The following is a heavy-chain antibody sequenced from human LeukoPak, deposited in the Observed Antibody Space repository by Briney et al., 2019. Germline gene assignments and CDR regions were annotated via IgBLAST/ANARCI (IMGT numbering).Heavy chain of an antibody. J-gene: IGHJ4*02. Sequence: GSSLRLSCAASGFPFSGSGMHWVRQAPGKGLEWVAVIWYDGSHQYYADSVKGRFTISRDNAKNSLYLQMNSLRAEDTAVYYCAKDLSRLGIDYWGQGTLVTVSS. V-gene: IGHV3-33*03. CDR2: IWYDGSHQ. CDR1: GFPFSGSG. CDR3: AKDLSRLGIDY. D-gene: IGHD6-25*01.